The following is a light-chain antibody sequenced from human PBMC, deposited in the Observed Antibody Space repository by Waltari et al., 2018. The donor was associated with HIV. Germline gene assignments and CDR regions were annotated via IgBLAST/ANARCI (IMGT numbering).Light chain of an antibody. CDR3: AAWDDSLAWV. V-gene: IGLV1-44*01. CDR1: SSNIGSNT. J-gene: IGLJ3*02. Sequence: QSVLTQPPSASGTPGQRVTISCSGSSSNIGSNTVNWYQQLPGTHPKLLIYSNNRRPSRVPDRLSGSKSGTSASLAISGLQSEDEADYYCAAWDDSLAWVFGGGTKLTVL. CDR2: SNN.